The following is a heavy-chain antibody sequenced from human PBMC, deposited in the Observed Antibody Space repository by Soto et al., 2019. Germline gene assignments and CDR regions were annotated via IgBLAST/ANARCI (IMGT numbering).Heavy chain of an antibody. CDR1: GFTFSSYA. V-gene: IGHV3-23*01. CDR2: VSIGGST. J-gene: IGHJ4*02. CDR3: AKRRGAGGDFDY. D-gene: IGHD2-15*01. Sequence: GGSLRLSSAASGFTFSSYAMGWVRQGPGKGLEWVAVVSIGGSTHYADSVRGRFTISRDNSKNTLSLQMNSLTAEDTAVYFCAKRRGAGGDFDYWGQGALVTVS.